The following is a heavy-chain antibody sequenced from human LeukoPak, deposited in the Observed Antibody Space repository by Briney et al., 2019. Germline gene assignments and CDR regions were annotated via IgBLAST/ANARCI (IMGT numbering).Heavy chain of an antibody. CDR2: IKQDGSEK. J-gene: IGHJ6*02. CDR3: ARDTRAVRFLEWAKYGMDV. V-gene: IGHV3-7*01. Sequence: GGSLRLSCAASGFTFSSYWMSWVRQAPGKGLEWVANIKQDGSEKYYVDSEKGRFTISRDNAKNSLYLQMNSLRAEDTAVYYCARDTRAVRFLEWAKYGMDVWGQGTTVTVSS. CDR1: GFTFSSYW. D-gene: IGHD3-3*01.